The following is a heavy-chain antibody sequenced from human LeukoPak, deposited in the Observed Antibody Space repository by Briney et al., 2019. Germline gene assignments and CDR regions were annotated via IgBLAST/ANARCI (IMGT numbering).Heavy chain of an antibody. CDR1: GYNFTSYW. D-gene: IGHD6-13*01. CDR2: IYPGDSDT. J-gene: IGHJ6*02. V-gene: IGHV5-51*01. Sequence: GESLQISCKGSGYNFTSYWIGWVRQLPGKGLEWMGIIYPGDSDTRYTPSFQGQVAISADKSISTAYLQWSSLKASDTAMYYCARAYSSSWDKYYYYGMDVWGQGTTVTVSS. CDR3: ARAYSSSWDKYYYYGMDV.